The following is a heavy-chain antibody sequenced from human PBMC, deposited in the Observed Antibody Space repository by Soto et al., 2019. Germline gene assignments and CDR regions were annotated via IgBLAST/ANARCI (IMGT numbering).Heavy chain of an antibody. CDR2: ISDSGGST. V-gene: IGHV3-23*01. J-gene: IGHJ4*02. Sequence: PGGSLRLCCAASGFTFSSYALSWVRQAPGKGLEWLSSISDSGGSTYYADSVKGRFTISRDNSKNTLYLQMNSLRAEDAAVYFCAKAYCSGGSCYRAPFYLDYWAQGTLVTVSS. D-gene: IGHD2-15*01. CDR1: GFTFSSYA. CDR3: AKAYCSGGSCYRAPFYLDY.